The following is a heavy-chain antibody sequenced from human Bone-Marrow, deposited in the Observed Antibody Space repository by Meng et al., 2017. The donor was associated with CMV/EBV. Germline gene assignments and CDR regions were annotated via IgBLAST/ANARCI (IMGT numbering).Heavy chain of an antibody. D-gene: IGHD3-10*01. CDR2: IKQDESEI. CDR3: ARSITMVRGVIDYYYYYGMDV. Sequence: GESLKISCAASGFTFSSFWMAWVRQAPGKGLEWVGNIKQDESEIQYVGSVKGRFTITRDNAKNSLYLQMNSLRAEDTAVYYCARSITMVRGVIDYYYYYGMDVWGQGTTVTVSS. V-gene: IGHV3-7*03. J-gene: IGHJ6*02. CDR1: GFTFSSFW.